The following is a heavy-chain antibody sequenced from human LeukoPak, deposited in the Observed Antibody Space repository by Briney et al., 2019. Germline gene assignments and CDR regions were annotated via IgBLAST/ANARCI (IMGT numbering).Heavy chain of an antibody. Sequence: GGSLRLSCAASGFTFSSYGMSWVRQAPGMGLEWVSAISGSGASTYYADSVKGRFTISRDNAKNSLYLQMNSLRAEDTAVYYCAELGITMIGGVWGKGTTVTISS. D-gene: IGHD3-10*02. CDR2: ISGSGAST. CDR3: AELGITMIGGV. CDR1: GFTFSSYG. V-gene: IGHV3-23*01. J-gene: IGHJ6*04.